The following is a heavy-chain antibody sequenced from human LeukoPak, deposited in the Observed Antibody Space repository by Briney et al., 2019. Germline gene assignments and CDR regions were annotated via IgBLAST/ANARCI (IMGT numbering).Heavy chain of an antibody. CDR2: IRSTANGYAT. D-gene: IGHD3-10*01. CDR3: TQTLPLYGSGSYGFDY. J-gene: IGHJ4*02. CDR1: GFTFSGSA. Sequence: GGSLRLSCAASGFTFSGSALHWVRQASGKGLEWVGRIRSTANGYATAYAASVKSRFTISRDDSKNTAYLQMDSLKTEDTAVYYCTQTLPLYGSGSYGFDYWGQGTLVTVSS. V-gene: IGHV3-73*01.